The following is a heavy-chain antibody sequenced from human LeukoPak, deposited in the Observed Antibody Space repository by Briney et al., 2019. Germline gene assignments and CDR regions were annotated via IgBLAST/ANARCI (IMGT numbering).Heavy chain of an antibody. V-gene: IGHV1-18*01. CDR1: GYTFTSYC. Sequence: ASVKVSCKASGYTFTSYCISWVRQAPGQGVKWMGWISAYNGNTNYAQKLQGRVTMTTDTSTSTAYMELRSLRSDDTAVYYCARDGAARRGPWFDPWGQGTLVTVSS. CDR3: ARDGAARRGPWFDP. CDR2: ISAYNGNT. D-gene: IGHD6-6*01. J-gene: IGHJ5*02.